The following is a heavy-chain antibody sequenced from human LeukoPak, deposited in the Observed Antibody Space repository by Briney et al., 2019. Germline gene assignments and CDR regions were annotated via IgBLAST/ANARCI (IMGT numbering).Heavy chain of an antibody. D-gene: IGHD5-12*01. CDR1: GYTFTGYY. Sequence: ASVKVSCKASGYTFTGYYMHWVRQAPGQGLEWMGWINPNSGGTNYAQKFQGRVTMTRDTSISTAYMELSRLRSDDTAVYYCARESGYDYGAYDYWGRGTLVTVSS. CDR2: INPNSGGT. V-gene: IGHV1-2*02. CDR3: ARESGYDYGAYDY. J-gene: IGHJ4*02.